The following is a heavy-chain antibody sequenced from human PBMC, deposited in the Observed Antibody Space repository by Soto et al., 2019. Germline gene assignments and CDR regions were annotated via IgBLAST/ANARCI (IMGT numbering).Heavy chain of an antibody. Sequence: EVQLVESGGGLVQPGGSLRLSCSASGFTFSSYDMHWVSQGPGKGLEWVSAIGTAGDTNYAGSVKGRFTISRENAKNSLYLQMNSLRAGDTAIYFCARAIGPTLFDYWGQGTLVTVSS. CDR1: GFTFSSYD. CDR3: ARAIGPTLFDY. CDR2: IGTAGDT. V-gene: IGHV3-13*04. D-gene: IGHD3-22*01. J-gene: IGHJ4*02.